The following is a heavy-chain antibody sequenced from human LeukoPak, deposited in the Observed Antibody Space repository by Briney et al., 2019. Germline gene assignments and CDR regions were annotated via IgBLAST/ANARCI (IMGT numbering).Heavy chain of an antibody. Sequence: GGSLRLSCAASGFTFSSYVMHWVRQAPGKGLEWVAVISYDGSNKYYADSVKGRFTISRDNSKNTLYLQMNSLRAEDTAVYYCAREAIPPGIAAAGTDWFDPWGQGTLVTVSS. V-gene: IGHV3-30-3*01. D-gene: IGHD6-13*01. CDR3: AREAIPPGIAAAGTDWFDP. CDR1: GFTFSSYV. CDR2: ISYDGSNK. J-gene: IGHJ5*02.